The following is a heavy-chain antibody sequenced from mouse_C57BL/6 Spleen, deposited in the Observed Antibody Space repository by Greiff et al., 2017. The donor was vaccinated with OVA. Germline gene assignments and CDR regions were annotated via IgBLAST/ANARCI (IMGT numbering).Heavy chain of an antibody. D-gene: IGHD1-1*01. CDR1: GFNIKNTY. J-gene: IGHJ3*01. Sequence: VQLKESVAELVRPGASVKLSCTASGFNIKNTYMHWVKQRPEQGLEWIGRIDPANGNTKYAPKFQGKATITADTSSNTAYLQLSSLTSEDTAIYYCARSGYYGSSPVAYWGQGTLVTVSA. V-gene: IGHV14-3*01. CDR3: ARSGYYGSSPVAY. CDR2: IDPANGNT.